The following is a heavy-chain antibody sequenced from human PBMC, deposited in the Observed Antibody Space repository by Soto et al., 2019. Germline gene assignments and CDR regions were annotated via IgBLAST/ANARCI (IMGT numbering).Heavy chain of an antibody. CDR2: IDPSDSYT. CDR1: GYSFTSYW. J-gene: IGHJ6*02. Sequence: PGESLKISCKGSGYSFTSYWIGWVRQMPGKGLEWMGRIDPSDSYTNYSPSFQGHVTISADKSISTAYLQWSSLKASDTAMYYCARLRGCDYVWGSCPDYYYYGMDVWGQGTTVTVSS. D-gene: IGHD3-16*01. CDR3: ARLRGCDYVWGSCPDYYYYGMDV. V-gene: IGHV5-10-1*01.